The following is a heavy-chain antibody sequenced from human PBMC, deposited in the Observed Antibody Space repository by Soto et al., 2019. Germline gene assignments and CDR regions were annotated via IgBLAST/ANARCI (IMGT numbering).Heavy chain of an antibody. V-gene: IGHV4-39*02. CDR1: GGSISSSSYY. D-gene: IGHD4-17*01. J-gene: IGHJ2*01. CDR3: ARLRQETRYGDPDWYFDL. CDR2: IYYSGST. Sequence: QLQLQESGPGLVKPSETLSITCTVSGGSISSSSYYWGWIRQPPGKGLEWIGSIYYSGSTYYNPSLKSRVTISVDTSKNHFSLELSSVTAADTAVYYCARLRQETRYGDPDWYFDLWGRGTLVTVSS.